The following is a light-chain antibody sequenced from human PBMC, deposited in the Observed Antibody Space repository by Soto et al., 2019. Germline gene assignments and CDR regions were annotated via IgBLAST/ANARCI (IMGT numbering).Light chain of an antibody. CDR1: SSNIGNNA. Sequence: QAVLPQPPSVSEAPRQRGTISCSGSSSNIGNNAVNWYQQLPGKAPKLLIYYDDLLTSGVSGRFSGSKSGTSASLAVIGLQSADEADYYCAAWDDSLVFGGGTKRTVL. CDR3: AAWDDSLV. J-gene: IGLJ2*01. CDR2: YDD. V-gene: IGLV1-36*01.